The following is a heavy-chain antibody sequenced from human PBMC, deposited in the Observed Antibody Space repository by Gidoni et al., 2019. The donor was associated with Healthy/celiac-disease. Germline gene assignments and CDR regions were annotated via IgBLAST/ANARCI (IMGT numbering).Heavy chain of an antibody. J-gene: IGHJ4*02. D-gene: IGHD4-17*01. V-gene: IGHV3-7*01. CDR1: GFTFSSYW. CDR3: ARDSVAFSYGDYFDY. Sequence: EVQLVESGGGLVQPGGSLRLSCAASGFTFSSYWMSWVRQAPGKGLEWVANIKQDGSEKYYVDSVKGRFTISRDNAKNSLYLQMNSLRAEDTAVYYCARDSVAFSYGDYFDYWGQGTLVTVSS. CDR2: IKQDGSEK.